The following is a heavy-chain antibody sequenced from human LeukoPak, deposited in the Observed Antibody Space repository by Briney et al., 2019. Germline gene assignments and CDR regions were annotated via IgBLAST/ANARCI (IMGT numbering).Heavy chain of an antibody. CDR3: ARTVYNWNYLTYYYYYMDV. Sequence: SETLSLTCTVSGGSISSSSYYWGWICQPPGKGLEWIGYIYYSGSTNYNPSLKSRVTISVDTSKNQFSLKLSSVTAADTAVYYCARTVYNWNYLTYYYYYMDVWGKGTTVTVSS. CDR2: IYYSGST. D-gene: IGHD1-7*01. V-gene: IGHV4-61*05. J-gene: IGHJ6*03. CDR1: GGSISSSSYY.